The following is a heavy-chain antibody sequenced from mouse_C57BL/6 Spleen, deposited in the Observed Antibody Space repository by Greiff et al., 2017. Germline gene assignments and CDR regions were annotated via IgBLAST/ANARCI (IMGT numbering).Heavy chain of an antibody. D-gene: IGHD1-1*01. CDR1: GYNFTNYW. J-gene: IGHJ4*01. V-gene: IGHV1-63*01. CDR2: IYPGGGYT. Sequence: VQLKQSGAELVRPGTSVKMSCKASGYNFTNYWIGWAKQRPGHGLEWIGDIYPGGGYTNYNEKFQGKATLTADKYSNTAYMQFSSLTSEDTAIYYCAGVITTVYDSDYAMDYWGQGTSVTVSS. CDR3: AGVITTVYDSDYAMDY.